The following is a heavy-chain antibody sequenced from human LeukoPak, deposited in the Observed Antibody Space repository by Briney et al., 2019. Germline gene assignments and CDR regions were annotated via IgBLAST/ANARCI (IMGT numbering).Heavy chain of an antibody. CDR1: GGSFSGYY. CDR2: TNHSGST. D-gene: IGHD6-19*01. CDR3: ARGPKPYSSGWYGAFDY. V-gene: IGHV4-34*01. J-gene: IGHJ4*02. Sequence: SETLSLTCAVYGGSFSGYYWSWIRQPPGKGLEWIGETNHSGSTNYNPSLKSRVTISVDTSKNQFSLKLSSVTAADTAVYYCARGPKPYSSGWYGAFDYWGQGTLVTVSS.